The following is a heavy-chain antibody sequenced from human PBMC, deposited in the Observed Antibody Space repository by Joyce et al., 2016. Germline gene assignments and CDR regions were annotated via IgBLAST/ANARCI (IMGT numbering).Heavy chain of an antibody. J-gene: IGHJ5*01. CDR2: IDSAGNIG. CDR1: GFIFSDYR. V-gene: IGHV3-48*01. Sequence: EVRLVESGGGLVRPGGSLRLSCTAAGFIFSDYRMTWARQAPGKGPEFLSFIDSAGNIGQWADSVKGRSTFSRDNAKNSLDMQINDLRVEDTAVYYCARVGDGWFDYWGRGTLVIVSS. CDR3: ARVGDGWFDY.